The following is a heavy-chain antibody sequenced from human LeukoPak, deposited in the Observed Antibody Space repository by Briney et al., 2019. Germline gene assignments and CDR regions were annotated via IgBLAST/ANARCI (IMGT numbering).Heavy chain of an antibody. Sequence: SETLSLTCTVSGGSISSYYWSWIRQPAGKGLEWIGYIYYSGSTYYNPSLKSRVTISVDTSKNQFSLKLSSVTAADTAVYYCARIWNYYDSSGYIDYWGQGTLVTVSS. J-gene: IGHJ4*02. D-gene: IGHD3-22*01. CDR3: ARIWNYYDSSGYIDY. CDR1: GGSISSYY. V-gene: IGHV4-59*06. CDR2: IYYSGST.